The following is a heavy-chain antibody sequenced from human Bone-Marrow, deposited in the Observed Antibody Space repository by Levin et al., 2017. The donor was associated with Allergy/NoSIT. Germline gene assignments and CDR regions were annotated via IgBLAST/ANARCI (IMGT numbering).Heavy chain of an antibody. V-gene: IGHV3-21*04. J-gene: IGHJ6*02. CDR1: GFNFSIYG. CDR2: ISSSSSNI. CDR3: ARDRTNGILTNSGMDV. Sequence: GGSLRLSCAASGFNFSIYGMNWVRQAPGKGLEWVSSISSSSSNIYHADSLKGRFTISRDNAKNSLYLQMKSLRAEDKAVYYCARDRTNGILTNSGMDVWGQGTTVTVSS. D-gene: IGHD3-9*01.